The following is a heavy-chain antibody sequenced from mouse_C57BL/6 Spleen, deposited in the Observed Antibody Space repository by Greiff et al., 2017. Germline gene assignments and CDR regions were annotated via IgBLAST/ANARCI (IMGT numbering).Heavy chain of an antibody. V-gene: IGHV1-69*01. CDR2: IDPSDSYT. CDR1: GYTFTSYW. J-gene: IGHJ3*01. CDR3: AAGYYRAWFAY. Sequence: QVQLQQPGAELVMPGASVKLSCKASGYTFTSYWMHWVKQRPGPGLEWIGEIDPSDSYTNYNQKFKGKSTLTVDKSSSTAYMQLSSLTSEDSAVYYCAAGYYRAWFAYWGQGTLVTVSA. D-gene: IGHD2-3*01.